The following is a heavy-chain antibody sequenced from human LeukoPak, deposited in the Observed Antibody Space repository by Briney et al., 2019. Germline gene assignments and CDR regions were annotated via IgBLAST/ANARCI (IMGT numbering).Heavy chain of an antibody. J-gene: IGHJ6*03. D-gene: IGHD5-12*01. CDR1: GYSISSGYY. V-gene: IGHV4-38-2*02. CDR2: IYHSGST. Sequence: KPSETLSLTCTVSGYSISSGYYWGWIRQPPGKGLEWIGSIYHSGSTYYNPSLKSRVTISVDTSKNQFSLKLSSVTAADTAVYYCARAPYEFYYYMDVWGKGTTVTVSS. CDR3: ARAPYEFYYYMDV.